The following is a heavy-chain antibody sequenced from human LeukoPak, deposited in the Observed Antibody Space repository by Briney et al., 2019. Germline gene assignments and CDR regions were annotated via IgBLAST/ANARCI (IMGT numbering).Heavy chain of an antibody. V-gene: IGHV3-23*01. CDR3: AKVRFLGRDYFDY. Sequence: GGSLRFSCAASGFTFSSYAMSWVRQAPGKGLEWVSAISGSGGSTYYADSVKGRFTISRDNSKNTLYLQMNSLRAEDTAVYYCAKVRFLGRDYFDYWGQGTLVTVSS. CDR2: ISGSGGST. CDR1: GFTFSSYA. D-gene: IGHD3-3*01. J-gene: IGHJ4*02.